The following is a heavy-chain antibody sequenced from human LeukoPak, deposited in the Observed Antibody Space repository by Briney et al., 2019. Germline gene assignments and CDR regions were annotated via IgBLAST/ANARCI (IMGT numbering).Heavy chain of an antibody. CDR3: ARDAVSTTTAGGIDY. V-gene: IGHV1-18*01. D-gene: IGHD5/OR15-5a*01. CDR2: ISAYSGNT. Sequence: DSVKVSCKASGYTFTNYGISWVRQAPGQGLEWMGWISAYSGNTHYAQKIQGRVTMTTDTSTSTAYMELRSLTSDDTAVYYCARDAVSTTTAGGIDYWGQGTLVTVSS. J-gene: IGHJ4*02. CDR1: GYTFTNYG.